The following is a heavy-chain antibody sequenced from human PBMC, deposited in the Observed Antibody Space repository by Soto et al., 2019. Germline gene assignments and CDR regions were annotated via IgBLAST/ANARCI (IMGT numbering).Heavy chain of an antibody. D-gene: IGHD1-7*01. CDR2: INHSGST. CDR3: ARDRPHLHETTGRIDS. Sequence: SETLSLTCAVYGGSFSGYYWSWIRQPPGKGLEWIGEINHSGSTNYNPSLKSRVTISVDTSKNQFSLKLSSVTAADTAVYYCARDRPHLHETTGRIDSWGQGMLVTVSS. V-gene: IGHV4-34*01. CDR1: GGSFSGYY. J-gene: IGHJ4*02.